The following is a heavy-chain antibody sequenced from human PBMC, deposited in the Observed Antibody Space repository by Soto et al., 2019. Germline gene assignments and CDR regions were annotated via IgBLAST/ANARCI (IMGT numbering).Heavy chain of an antibody. D-gene: IGHD1-20*01. J-gene: IGHJ4*02. Sequence: SETLSLTCAVYGVSFSGYYWSWSRPPPGKGLEWIGSVYYTGFTSYNPSLESRVSVSVDTSKNQFSLKVSGVSAADTAVYYCATSQKGYNWNYFDHWGQGALVTVSS. V-gene: IGHV4-34*01. CDR2: VYYTGFT. CDR3: ATSQKGYNWNYFDH. CDR1: GVSFSGYY.